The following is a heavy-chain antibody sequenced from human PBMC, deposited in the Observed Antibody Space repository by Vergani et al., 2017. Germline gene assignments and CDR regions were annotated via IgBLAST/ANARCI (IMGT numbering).Heavy chain of an antibody. V-gene: IGHV4-30-4*08. Sequence: QVQLEESGPGLVKPSQTLSLTCTVSGGSVSSGDYYWSWIRQPPGKGLEWIGYIYYSGSTSFNPSLKSRVNISLDTSKNHFSLGLSSVTAADTAVYYCARGTPTYYYDTSGYPLFDHWCQGTLVTVFS. CDR2: IYYSGST. CDR3: ARGTPTYYYDTSGYPLFDH. J-gene: IGHJ4*02. D-gene: IGHD3-22*01. CDR1: GGSVSSGDYY.